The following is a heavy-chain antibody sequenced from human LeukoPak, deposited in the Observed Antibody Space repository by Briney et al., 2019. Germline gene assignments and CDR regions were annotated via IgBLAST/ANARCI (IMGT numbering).Heavy chain of an antibody. D-gene: IGHD3-10*01. CDR3: ARVSPYYGTGGDY. J-gene: IGHJ4*02. CDR2: IYYSGST. Sequence: SETLSLTCTVSGGSISSGDYYWSWIRQPPGKSLEWIGYIYYSGSTYYNPSLKSRVTISVDTSKNQFSLKLSSVTAADTAVYYCARVSPYYGTGGDYWGQGTLVTVSS. V-gene: IGHV4-30-4*08. CDR1: GGSISSGDYY.